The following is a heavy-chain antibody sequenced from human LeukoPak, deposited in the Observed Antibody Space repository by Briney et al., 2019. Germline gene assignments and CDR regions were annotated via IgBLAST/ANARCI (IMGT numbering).Heavy chain of an antibody. Sequence: SETLSLTCTVSGGSVSTINSYWGWIRQPPGKGLEWIGNVYYSGRANYSPSLRSRVTMSVDTSNNRFSLKMTSVTAADTAVYFCARLRKGRYFDYFFEYWGQGTLVTVSS. CDR3: ARLRKGRYFDYFFEY. CDR2: VYYSGRA. J-gene: IGHJ4*02. CDR1: GGSVSTINSY. V-gene: IGHV4-39*02. D-gene: IGHD3-9*01.